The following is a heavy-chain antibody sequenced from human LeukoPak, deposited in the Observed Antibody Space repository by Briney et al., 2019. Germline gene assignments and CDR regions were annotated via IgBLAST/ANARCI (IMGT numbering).Heavy chain of an antibody. J-gene: IGHJ5*02. V-gene: IGHV4-39*01. CDR2: IYYSGST. CDR1: GFTFSSYSMN. D-gene: IGHD2-15*01. Sequence: PGGSLRLSCAASGFTFSSYSMNWVRQPPGKGLEWIGSIYYSGSTYYNPSLKSRVTISVDTSKNQFSLKLSSVTAADTAVYYCARLDGYCSGGSCYSVSFVDPWGQGTLVTVSS. CDR3: ARLDGYCSGGSCYSVSFVDP.